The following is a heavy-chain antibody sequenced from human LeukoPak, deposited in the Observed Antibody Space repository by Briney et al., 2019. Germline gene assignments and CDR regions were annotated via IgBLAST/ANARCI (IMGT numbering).Heavy chain of an antibody. CDR1: GFTFDDYA. D-gene: IGHD3-10*02. CDR2: ISWNSGSI. J-gene: IGHJ3*02. CDR3: ALARWSGNFDAFDI. Sequence: PGGSLRLSCAASGFTFDDYAMHWVRQAPGKGLEWVSGISWNSGSIGYADSVKGRFTISRDNSKNMLYLQMNSLRAEDTAVYYCALARWSGNFDAFDIWGQGTMVTVSS. V-gene: IGHV3-9*01.